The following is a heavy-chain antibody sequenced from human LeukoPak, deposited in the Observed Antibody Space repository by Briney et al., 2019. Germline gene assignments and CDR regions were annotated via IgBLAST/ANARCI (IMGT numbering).Heavy chain of an antibody. CDR2: IIPIFGTA. CDR1: GGTFSSYA. D-gene: IGHD3-22*01. Sequence: SVKVSCKASGGTFSSYAISWVRQAPGQGLEWMGGIIPIFGTANYAQKFQGRVTITADESTSTAYMELSSLRSEDTAVYYCARGPPIEYGWSRGYFDYWGQGTLVTVSS. V-gene: IGHV1-69*13. J-gene: IGHJ4*02. CDR3: ARGPPIEYGWSRGYFDY.